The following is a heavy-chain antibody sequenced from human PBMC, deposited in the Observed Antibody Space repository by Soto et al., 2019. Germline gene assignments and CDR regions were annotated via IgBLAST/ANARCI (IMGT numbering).Heavy chain of an antibody. J-gene: IGHJ4*02. CDR1: GGTFSSDS. CDR3: ARVGDDDSSGPHY. Sequence: SVKVSCKASGGTFSSDSFSWVRQAPGQGLEWMGGIIPMFDTPIYAQKFQGWVTMTRDTSISTAYMELSRLRSDDTAVYYCARVGDDDSSGPHYWGQGTLVTVSS. D-gene: IGHD3-22*01. V-gene: IGHV1-69*05. CDR2: IIPMFDTP.